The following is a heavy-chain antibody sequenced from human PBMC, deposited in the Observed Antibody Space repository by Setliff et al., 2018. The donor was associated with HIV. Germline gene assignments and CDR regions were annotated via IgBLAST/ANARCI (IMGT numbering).Heavy chain of an antibody. CDR3: VRGKRYAYTSGGLDV. J-gene: IGHJ6*02. Sequence: GGSLRLSCAASGFTFSSYAMSWVRQTPGKGLEWVSAISRSGGSTYYADSVEGRFTISRDNAKNSLYLQMNSLGVEDTAIYFCVRGKRYAYTSGGLDVWGQGTTVTVSS. D-gene: IGHD3-16*01. CDR1: GFTFSSYA. V-gene: IGHV3-23*01. CDR2: ISRSGGST.